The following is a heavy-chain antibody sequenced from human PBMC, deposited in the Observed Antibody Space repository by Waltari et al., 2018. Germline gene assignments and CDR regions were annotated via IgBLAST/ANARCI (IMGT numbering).Heavy chain of an antibody. V-gene: IGHV3-30*02. D-gene: IGHD2-2*02. CDR1: GFTFSNFG. CDR2: IWFDGSDK. Sequence: QVNLVESGGGVVQPGGSLRLSCATSGFTFSNFGMHWVRQAPGKGLGWVALIWFDGSDKVYAASGRGRFTISRDNSARTLYLDMDSLRLDDTAMYYCAKDAFGNTYLDFWGQGTLVTVSS. CDR3: AKDAFGNTYLDF. J-gene: IGHJ4*02.